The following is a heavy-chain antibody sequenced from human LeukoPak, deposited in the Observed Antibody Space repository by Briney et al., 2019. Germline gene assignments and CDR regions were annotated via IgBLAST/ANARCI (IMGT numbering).Heavy chain of an antibody. V-gene: IGHV1-2*02. CDR3: ATNTVTTSSLLDV. CDR1: GYTFTGYY. CDR2: INPNSGGT. Sequence: VSVKVSCKASGYTFTGYYMHWVRQAPGQGLEWMGWINPNSGGTNYAQKFQGRVTMTRDTSISTAYMELSRLRSDDTAVYYCATNTVTTSSLLDVWGQGTTVTVSS. J-gene: IGHJ6*02. D-gene: IGHD4-17*01.